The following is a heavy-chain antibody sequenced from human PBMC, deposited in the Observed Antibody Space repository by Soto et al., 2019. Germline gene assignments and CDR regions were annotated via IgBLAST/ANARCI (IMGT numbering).Heavy chain of an antibody. CDR2: INPDGSAT. CDR3: GRGGSDSPMAPGY. V-gene: IGHV3-74*01. J-gene: IGHJ4*02. Sequence: PGGSLRLSCAASGFTFSSYWMHWVRQAPGKGLVWVSRINPDGSATNYADFVKVRFTISRDNAKNTLYLQMNSLRAEDTAVFYCGRGGSDSPMAPGYWGQGTLVTVSS. CDR1: GFTFSSYW. D-gene: IGHD5-18*01.